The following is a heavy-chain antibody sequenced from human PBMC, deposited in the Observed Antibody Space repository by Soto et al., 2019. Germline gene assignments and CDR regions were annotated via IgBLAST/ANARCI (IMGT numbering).Heavy chain of an antibody. CDR3: AKDAPPPELRFLEWHNYDYNGMDV. J-gene: IGHJ6*02. CDR2: ISCYNGKT. D-gene: IGHD3-3*01. Sequence: ASVKVSCKTSGYSFTAYGISWVRQAPGQGLEWMGWISCYNGKTKYAQKVQGRVNMTTDTSTSTAYMEVRSLRSDDTAIYYCAKDAPPPELRFLEWHNYDYNGMDVWGQGTTVTVSS. V-gene: IGHV1-18*01. CDR1: GYSFTAYG.